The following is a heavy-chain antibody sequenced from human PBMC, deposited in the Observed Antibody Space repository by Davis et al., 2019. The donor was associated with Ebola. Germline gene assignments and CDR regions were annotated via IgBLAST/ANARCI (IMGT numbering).Heavy chain of an antibody. Sequence: PGGSLRLSCAAASGFAFSIHWMTWVRQAPGKGLEWVANIRQDVGETYYADSVKGRFTISRDNAKNSLYLQMNSLRAEDTAIYYCARDAVPAAQDYWGQGTLVTVSS. D-gene: IGHD2-2*01. CDR2: IRQDVGET. V-gene: IGHV3-7*03. J-gene: IGHJ4*02. CDR3: ARDAVPAAQDY. CDR1: GFAFSIHW.